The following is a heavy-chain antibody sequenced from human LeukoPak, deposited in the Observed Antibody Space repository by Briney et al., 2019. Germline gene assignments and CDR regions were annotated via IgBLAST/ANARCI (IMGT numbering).Heavy chain of an antibody. J-gene: IGHJ4*02. Sequence: ASVKVSCKVSGYTLTELSMHWVRQAPGQGLEWMGWMNPNSGDTGYAEKFQGRVTMTRSTSISTAYMELSSLTSEDTAVYYCARGQGSSAEGYWGQGTLVTVSS. CDR3: ARGQGSSAEGY. D-gene: IGHD6-13*01. V-gene: IGHV1-8*01. CDR2: MNPNSGDT. CDR1: GYTLTELS.